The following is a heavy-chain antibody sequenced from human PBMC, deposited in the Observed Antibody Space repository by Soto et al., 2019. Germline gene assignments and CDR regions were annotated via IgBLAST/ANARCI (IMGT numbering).Heavy chain of an antibody. Sequence: GGSLRLSCAASGFTFSSYAMSWVRQAPGKGLEWVSAISGSGGSTYYADSVKGRFTISRDNSKNTLYLQMNSLRAEDTAVYYCAKDISGYSYGDRFDYWGQGTLVTVSS. V-gene: IGHV3-23*01. CDR2: ISGSGGST. CDR1: GFTFSSYA. CDR3: AKDISGYSYGDRFDY. D-gene: IGHD5-18*01. J-gene: IGHJ4*02.